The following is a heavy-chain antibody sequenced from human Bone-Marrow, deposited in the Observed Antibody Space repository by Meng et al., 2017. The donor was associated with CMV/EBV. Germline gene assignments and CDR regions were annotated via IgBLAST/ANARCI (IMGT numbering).Heavy chain of an antibody. J-gene: IGHJ4*02. CDR1: GFTFSSYG. CDR2: ISSSGSTI. CDR3: ARDWKNWGTDFDY. D-gene: IGHD7-27*01. Sequence: GESLKISCAASGFTFSSYGMHWVRQAPGKGLEWVSSISSSGSTIYYADSVKGRFTISRDNAKNSLYLQMNSLRAEDTAVYYCARDWKNWGTDFDYWGQGTLVTVSS. V-gene: IGHV3-21*04.